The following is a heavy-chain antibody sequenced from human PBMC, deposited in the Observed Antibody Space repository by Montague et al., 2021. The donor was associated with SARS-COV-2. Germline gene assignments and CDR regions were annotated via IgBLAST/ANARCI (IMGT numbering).Heavy chain of an antibody. J-gene: IGHJ4*02. D-gene: IGHD3-10*01. CDR2: IYYSGTT. V-gene: IGHV4-39*02. Sequence: SETLSLTCSVSSGSIISSGYYWGWIRQPPGKELEWIGNIYYSGTTXYXXXXQXRGTISVDTSKNHLSLRLSSVTAVDTAVYFCARGMIRGVTTPFDYWGQGSQVTVSS. CDR1: SGSIISSGYY. CDR3: ARGMIRGVTTPFDY.